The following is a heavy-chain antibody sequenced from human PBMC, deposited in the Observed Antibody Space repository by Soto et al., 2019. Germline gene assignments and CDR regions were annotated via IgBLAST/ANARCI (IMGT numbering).Heavy chain of an antibody. J-gene: IGHJ6*02. CDR3: ARPIVVVVAATVVDYYGMDV. CDR1: GGTFSSYA. V-gene: IGHV1-69*12. CDR2: IIPIFGTA. Sequence: QVQLVQSGAEVKKPGSSVKVSCKASGGTFSSYAISWVRQAPGQGLEWMGGIIPIFGTANYGQRFQGRVTNTADESTSTASMERSSLRSEDTAVYYCARPIVVVVAATVVDYYGMDVWGHGTTVTVSS. D-gene: IGHD2-15*01.